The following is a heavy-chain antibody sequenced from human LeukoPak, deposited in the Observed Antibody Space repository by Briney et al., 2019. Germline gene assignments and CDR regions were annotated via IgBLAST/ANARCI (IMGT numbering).Heavy chain of an antibody. D-gene: IGHD6-13*01. CDR3: ASGDSTYSSSWYGNYYYYYMDV. CDR1: GGTFSSYA. J-gene: IGHJ6*03. V-gene: IGHV1-69*05. CDR2: IIPIFGTA. Sequence: SVKVSCKASGGTFSSYAISWVRQAPGQGLEWMGGIIPIFGTANYAQKFQGRVTITTDESTSTAYMELSSLRSEDTAVYYCASGDSTYSSSWYGNYYYYYMDVWGKGTTVTVSS.